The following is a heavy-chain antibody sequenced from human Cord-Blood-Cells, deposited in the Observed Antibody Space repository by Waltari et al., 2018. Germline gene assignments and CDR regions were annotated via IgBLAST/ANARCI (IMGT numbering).Heavy chain of an antibody. J-gene: IGHJ6*03. D-gene: IGHD2-2*01. CDR2: IYHSGST. V-gene: IGHV4-38-2*02. Sequence: QVQLQESGPGLVKPSETLSLTCTVSGYSISSGYSWGWLRQPPGKGLEWIGSIYHSGSTYYNPSLKSRVTISVDTSKNQFSLKLSSVTAADTAVYYCARDSIEYQLLSAYYYYYYMDVWGKGTTVTVSS. CDR1: GYSISSGYS. CDR3: ARDSIEYQLLSAYYYYYYMDV.